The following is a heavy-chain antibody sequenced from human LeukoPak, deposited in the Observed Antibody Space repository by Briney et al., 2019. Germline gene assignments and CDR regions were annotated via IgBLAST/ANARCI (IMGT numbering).Heavy chain of an antibody. Sequence: SVKVSCKASGFTFTSSAVQWVRQARGQRLEWIGWIVVGSGNTNYAQKFQERVTITRDMSTSTAYMELSSLRSEDTAVYYCAALITIFGVVDPGYYYMDVWGKGTTVTVSS. J-gene: IGHJ6*03. D-gene: IGHD3-3*01. CDR3: AALITIFGVVDPGYYYMDV. CDR2: IVVGSGNT. V-gene: IGHV1-58*01. CDR1: GFTFTSSA.